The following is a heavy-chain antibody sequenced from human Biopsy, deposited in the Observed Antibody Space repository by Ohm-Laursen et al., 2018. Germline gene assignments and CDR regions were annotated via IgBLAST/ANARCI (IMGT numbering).Heavy chain of an antibody. D-gene: IGHD2-2*01. CDR1: GFTFSSYA. CDR3: ARGNLEGAIGAVDL. CDR2: ISYDGYKI. J-gene: IGHJ3*01. V-gene: IGHV3-30*03. Sequence: SSLRLSCSASGFTFSSYAMSWVRQAPGKGLEWLAVISYDGYKIFYADSVKGRLTISRDNSKNTLYLQMNSLRVDDTALYYCARGNLEGAIGAVDLWGQGTMVTVSS.